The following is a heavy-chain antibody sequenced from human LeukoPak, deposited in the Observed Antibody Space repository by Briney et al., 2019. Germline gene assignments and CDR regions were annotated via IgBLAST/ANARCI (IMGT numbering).Heavy chain of an antibody. Sequence: SETLSLTCTVSGGSISSYYWSWIRQPPGKGLEWIGYIYYSGSTNYNPSLKSRVTISVDTSKNQFSLKLNSVTAADTAVYYCATQGGNYYDSSGYSPSFDYWGQGTLVTVSS. CDR2: IYYSGST. CDR1: GGSISSYY. D-gene: IGHD3-22*01. J-gene: IGHJ4*02. V-gene: IGHV4-59*08. CDR3: ATQGGNYYDSSGYSPSFDY.